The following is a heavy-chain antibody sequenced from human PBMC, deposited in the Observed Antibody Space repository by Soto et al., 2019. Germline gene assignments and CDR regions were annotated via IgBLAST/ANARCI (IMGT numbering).Heavy chain of an antibody. Sequence: EVQLVESGGGLVQPGGSLRLSCAASGFTVSSNYMSWVRQAPGKGLEWVSVIYSGGSTYYADSVKGRFTISRDNSNHTLYLQMNSLRAEDTAVYYCARLTTVTTLPYYFDYWGQGTLVTVSS. J-gene: IGHJ4*02. CDR3: ARLTTVTTLPYYFDY. CDR1: GFTVSSNY. V-gene: IGHV3-66*04. D-gene: IGHD4-17*01. CDR2: IYSGGST.